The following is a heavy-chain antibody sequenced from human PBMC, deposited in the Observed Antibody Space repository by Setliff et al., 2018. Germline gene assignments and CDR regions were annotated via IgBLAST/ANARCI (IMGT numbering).Heavy chain of an antibody. CDR2: ISSYNGKT. CDR3: ARDTHQWDLLYFDS. J-gene: IGHJ4*02. CDR1: GYTFTSYG. V-gene: IGHV1-18*01. Sequence: ASVKVSCKASGYTFTSYGFSWVRQAPGQGLEWMGWISSYNGKTNYAQKFQGRVTVTTDTYTGTGYMELRSLRSDDTAMYYCARDTHQWDLLYFDSWGQGTLVTVSS. D-gene: IGHD1-26*01.